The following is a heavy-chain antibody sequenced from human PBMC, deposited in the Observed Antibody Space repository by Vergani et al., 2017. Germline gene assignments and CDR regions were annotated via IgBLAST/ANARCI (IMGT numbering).Heavy chain of an antibody. Sequence: QVQLVQSGAEVKKPGSSVKVSCKASGGTFSSYAISWVRQAPGQRLEWMGWINPDTGGTDYAQTFRGRVIGSRDTSINTSYMEISSLRSDDTAVYFCVREASTDIWLRPRFDSGGQGTLVTVSS. D-gene: IGHD5-12*01. CDR2: INPDTGGT. CDR1: GGTFSSYA. J-gene: IGHJ4*02. V-gene: IGHV1-2*02. CDR3: VREASTDIWLRPRFDS.